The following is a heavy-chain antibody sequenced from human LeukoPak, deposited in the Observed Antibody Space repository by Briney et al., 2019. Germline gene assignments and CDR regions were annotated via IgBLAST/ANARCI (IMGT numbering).Heavy chain of an antibody. V-gene: IGHV5-51*01. D-gene: IGHD2-2*01. CDR3: ARQGYCSSTSCYDY. CDR2: IYPGDSDT. J-gene: IGHJ4*02. Sequence: GESLKIFCKGSGYSFTSYWIGWVRQMPGKGLEWRGNIYPGDSDTRYSPSFQGQVTLSADKSISTAYLQWSSLKAWDTAMYYCARQGYCSSTSCYDYWSQGTLVTVSS. CDR1: GYSFTSYW.